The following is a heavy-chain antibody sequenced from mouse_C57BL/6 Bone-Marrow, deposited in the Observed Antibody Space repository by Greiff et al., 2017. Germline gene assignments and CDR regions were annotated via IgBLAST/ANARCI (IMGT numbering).Heavy chain of an antibody. CDR1: GYTFTDHT. CDR3: AGGGNPYAMDY. CDR2: IFPRDGST. J-gene: IGHJ4*01. Sequence: QVQLKESDAELVKPGASVTISCKVSGYTFTDHTIHWMKQRPEQGLEWIGYIFPRDGSTYYNEKFKGKARLTADKSSSTAYMQLKRLTSENYAGYFCAGGGNPYAMDYWGQGTSVTVSS. V-gene: IGHV1-78*01.